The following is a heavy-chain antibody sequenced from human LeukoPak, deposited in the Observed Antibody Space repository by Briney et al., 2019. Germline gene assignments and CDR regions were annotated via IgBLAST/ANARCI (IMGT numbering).Heavy chain of an antibody. Sequence: PGGSLRLSCAASGFTFSSYAMSWVRQAPGKGLEWVSAISGSGGRTYYADSVKGRFTISRDNSKNTLYLQMNSLRAEDTAVYYCAKVHYYDSSGYYYYYYGMDVWGQGTTVTVSS. CDR3: AKVHYYDSSGYYYYYYGMDV. J-gene: IGHJ6*02. CDR1: GFTFSSYA. CDR2: ISGSGGRT. V-gene: IGHV3-23*01. D-gene: IGHD3-22*01.